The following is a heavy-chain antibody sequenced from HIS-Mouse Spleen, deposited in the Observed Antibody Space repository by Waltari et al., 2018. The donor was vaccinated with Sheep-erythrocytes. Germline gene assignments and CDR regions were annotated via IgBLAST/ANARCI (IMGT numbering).Heavy chain of an antibody. Sequence: EVQLVESGGGLVKPGGSLRLSCAASGFTFSSYSMNWVRQAPGKGRGWVESISSSSSYIYYADSVKGRFTISRDNAKNSLYLQMNSLRAEDTAVYYCARDRSNYFDYWGQGTLVTVSS. CDR1: GFTFSSYS. V-gene: IGHV3-21*01. CDR3: ARDRSNYFDY. CDR2: ISSSSSYI. D-gene: IGHD3-10*01. J-gene: IGHJ4*02.